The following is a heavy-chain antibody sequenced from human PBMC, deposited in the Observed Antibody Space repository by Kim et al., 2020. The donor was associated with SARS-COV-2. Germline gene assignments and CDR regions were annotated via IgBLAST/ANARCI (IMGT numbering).Heavy chain of an antibody. CDR2: IKQDGSEK. J-gene: IGHJ6*02. CDR1: GFTFSSYW. CDR3: ARELRFLEWLWVYGMDV. D-gene: IGHD3-3*01. Sequence: GGSLRLSCAASGFTFSSYWMSWVRQAPGKGLEWVANIKQDGSEKYYVDSVKGRFTISRDNAKNSLYLQMNSLRAEDTALYYCARELRFLEWLWVYGMDVWGQGTTVTVSS. V-gene: IGHV3-7*01.